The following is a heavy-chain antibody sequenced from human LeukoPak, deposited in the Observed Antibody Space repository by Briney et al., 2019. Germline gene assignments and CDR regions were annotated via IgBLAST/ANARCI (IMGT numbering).Heavy chain of an antibody. J-gene: IGHJ4*02. CDR3: VRDRELTY. Sequence: SETLSLTCTVSGASISSYYWSWIRQPPGKGLEWIGDIYYSGSIKYNPSLKSRVTMSVDTSKNQFSLKLSSVTAADTAIYYCVRDRELTYWGQGILVTVSS. V-gene: IGHV4-59*01. D-gene: IGHD3-10*01. CDR2: IYYSGSI. CDR1: GASISSYY.